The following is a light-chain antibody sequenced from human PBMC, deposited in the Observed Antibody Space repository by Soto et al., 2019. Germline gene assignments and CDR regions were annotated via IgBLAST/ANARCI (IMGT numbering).Light chain of an antibody. Sequence: DIQMTQSPSTLSASVGDRVTITFRASQSISSWLAWYQQKPGKAPKLLIYDASSLESGVPSRFSGSGSGTEFSLTISSLQPDDCATYYCQQYNSYWTFGQGTKVDI. CDR1: QSISSW. J-gene: IGKJ1*01. CDR2: DAS. CDR3: QQYNSYWT. V-gene: IGKV1-5*01.